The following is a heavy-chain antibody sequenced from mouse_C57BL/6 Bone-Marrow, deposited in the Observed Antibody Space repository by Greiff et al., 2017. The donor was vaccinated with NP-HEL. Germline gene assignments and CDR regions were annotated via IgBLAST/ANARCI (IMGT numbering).Heavy chain of an antibody. CDR2: IDPENGDT. D-gene: IGHD2-4*01. J-gene: IGHJ2*01. Sequence: EVQLQQSGAELVRPGASVKLSCTASGFNIKDDYMHWVKQRPEQGLEWIGWIDPENGDTEYASKFQGKATITADTSSNTAYLQLSSLTSEDTAVYYCTGGYDYDEGGPDYWGQGTTLTVSS. V-gene: IGHV14-4*01. CDR1: GFNIKDDY. CDR3: TGGYDYDEGGPDY.